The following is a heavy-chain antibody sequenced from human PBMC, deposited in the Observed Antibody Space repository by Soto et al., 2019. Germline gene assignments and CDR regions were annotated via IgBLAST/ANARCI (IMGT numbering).Heavy chain of an antibody. V-gene: IGHV4-30-4*08. Sequence: SETLSLTCTVSGVSVTSGDYYWSWIRQPPGKGLEWIGNIFYSGATTYNPSLESRVTISLDRSKNQFSLKLDSVTAADTAGYYCDRYRRVTNSRWPGYSYHYGLDVWGQGTTVTVSS. CDR3: DRYRRVTNSRWPGYSYHYGLDV. CDR1: GVSVTSGDYY. D-gene: IGHD6-13*01. J-gene: IGHJ6*02. CDR2: IFYSGAT.